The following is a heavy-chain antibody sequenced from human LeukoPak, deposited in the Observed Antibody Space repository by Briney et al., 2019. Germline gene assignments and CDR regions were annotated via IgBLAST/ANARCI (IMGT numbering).Heavy chain of an antibody. Sequence: SETLSLTCTVSGGSISSYYWSWIRQPPGKGLEWIGYIYSSGSTNYNPSLKSRVTISVDTSKNQFSLKLNSVTAADTAVYYCARHAYCYDSSGYLPYYFDYWGQGTLVTVSS. D-gene: IGHD3-22*01. CDR3: ARHAYCYDSSGYLPYYFDY. V-gene: IGHV4-59*08. J-gene: IGHJ4*02. CDR1: GGSISSYY. CDR2: IYSSGST.